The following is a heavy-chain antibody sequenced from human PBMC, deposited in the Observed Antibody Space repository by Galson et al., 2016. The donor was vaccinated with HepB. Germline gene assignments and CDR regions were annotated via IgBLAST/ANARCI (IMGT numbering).Heavy chain of an antibody. CDR3: AGFDLGGCGAGVWSQ. J-gene: IGHJ4*02. V-gene: IGHV4-4*02. Sequence: SETLSLTCAVSGASISINNWWSWVRQPPGKGLEWIGEIYHSGSTNYNPSLKSRVNISVDKSKNQFSLKLSSVTAADTAVYYGAGFDLGGCGAGVWSQWGQGILVTVS. CDR1: GASISINNW. CDR2: IYHSGST. D-gene: IGHD2-21*01.